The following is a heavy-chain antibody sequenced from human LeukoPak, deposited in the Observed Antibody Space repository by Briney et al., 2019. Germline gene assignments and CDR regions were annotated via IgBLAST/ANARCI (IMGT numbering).Heavy chain of an antibody. CDR1: GGSISSGGYS. Sequence: DPSETLSLTCAVSGGSISSGGYSWSWIRQPPGKGLEWIGYIYHSGSTYYNPSLKSRFTISVDRPKNQFFLNVTSLTAADTAVYYCARSRQASGLLSSWGQGTRVVVSS. V-gene: IGHV4-30-2*01. CDR2: IYHSGST. D-gene: IGHD3-10*01. J-gene: IGHJ5*02. CDR3: ARSRQASGLLSS.